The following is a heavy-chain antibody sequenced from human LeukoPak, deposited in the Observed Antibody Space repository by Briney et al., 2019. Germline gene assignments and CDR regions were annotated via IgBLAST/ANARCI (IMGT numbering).Heavy chain of an antibody. CDR2: IYYSGST. CDR3: ARGDFWSAMGWFDP. V-gene: IGHV4-59*11. CDR1: GCSISSHY. D-gene: IGHD3-3*01. J-gene: IGHJ5*02. Sequence: TETLSLTCTVSGCSISSHYWSWIRQPPGKGLEWVGYIYYSGSTNYNPSLKSRVTISVDTSKNQFSLKLSSVTAADTAVYYSARGDFWSAMGWFDPWGQGTLVTVSS.